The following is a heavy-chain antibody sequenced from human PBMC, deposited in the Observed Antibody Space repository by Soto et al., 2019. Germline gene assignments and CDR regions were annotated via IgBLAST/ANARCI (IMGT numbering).Heavy chain of an antibody. Sequence: GASVKVSCKASGYTFTSYGISWVRQAPGQGLEWMGWISAYNGNTNYAQKLQGRVTMTTDTSTSTAYMELRSLRSDDTAVYYCARDPSGTHYYYYYGMDVWGQGTTVTVSS. J-gene: IGHJ6*02. CDR3: ARDPSGTHYYYYYGMDV. D-gene: IGHD3-10*01. CDR2: ISAYNGNT. V-gene: IGHV1-18*04. CDR1: GYTFTSYG.